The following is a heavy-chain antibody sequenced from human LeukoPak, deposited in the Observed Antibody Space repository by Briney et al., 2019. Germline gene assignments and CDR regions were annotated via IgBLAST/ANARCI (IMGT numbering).Heavy chain of an antibody. Sequence: PGGSLRLSCSASGFTFSSYAMHWVRQAPGKGLEYVSAISSNGGSTYYADSVKGRFTISRDNSKNTLYLQMSSLRAEDKAVYYCVKDVGMIVGDDAFDIWGQGTMVTVSS. V-gene: IGHV3-64D*09. CDR1: GFTFSSYA. CDR3: VKDVGMIVGDDAFDI. J-gene: IGHJ3*02. D-gene: IGHD3-22*01. CDR2: ISSNGGST.